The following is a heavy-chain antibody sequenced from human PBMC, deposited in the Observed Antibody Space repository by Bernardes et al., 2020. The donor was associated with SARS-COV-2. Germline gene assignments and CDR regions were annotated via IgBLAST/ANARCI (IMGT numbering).Heavy chain of an antibody. Sequence: SETLSLTCAVYGGSFSGYYWSWIRQPPGKGLEWIGEINHSGSTNYNPSLKSRVTISVDTSKNQFSLKLSSVTAADTAVYYCARGLRYYDILTGYHAKYYYYGMDVWGQGTTVTVSS. CDR1: GGSFSGYY. CDR2: INHSGST. D-gene: IGHD3-9*01. CDR3: ARGLRYYDILTGYHAKYYYYGMDV. V-gene: IGHV4-34*01. J-gene: IGHJ6*02.